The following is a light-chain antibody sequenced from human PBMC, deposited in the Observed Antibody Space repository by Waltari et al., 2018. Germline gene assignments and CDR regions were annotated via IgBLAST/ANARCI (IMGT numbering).Light chain of an antibody. CDR1: SSDIGGYNY. CDR3: TSFTSIATVV. Sequence: QSALTQPASVSGSPGQSITISCTGTSSDIGGYNYVSWYQHHPGKVPKLMIYDVIKRPSGVSDRFAGSKSGNTASLTVSGLQAEDEADYYCTSFTSIATVVFGGGTKLTVL. CDR2: DVI. J-gene: IGLJ2*01. V-gene: IGLV2-14*03.